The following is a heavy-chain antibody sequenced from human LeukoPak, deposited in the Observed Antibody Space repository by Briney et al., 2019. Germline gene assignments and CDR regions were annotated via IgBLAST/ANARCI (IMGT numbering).Heavy chain of an antibody. CDR3: AKSKWELLLPFDY. J-gene: IGHJ4*02. CDR1: GFTFSSYG. Sequence: GGSLRLSCAASGFTFSSYGMHWVRQAPGKGLEWVAFIRYDGSNKYYADSVKGRFTISRDNSKNTLYLQMNSLRAEDTAVYYCAKSKWELLLPFDYWGQGTLVTVSS. D-gene: IGHD1-26*01. V-gene: IGHV3-30*02. CDR2: IRYDGSNK.